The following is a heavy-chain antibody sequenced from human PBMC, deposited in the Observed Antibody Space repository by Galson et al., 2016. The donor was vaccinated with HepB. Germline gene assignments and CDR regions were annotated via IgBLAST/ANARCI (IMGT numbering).Heavy chain of an antibody. CDR3: VKSVQLGRGFVT. CDR1: GDSVSNNIDG. V-gene: IGHV6-1*01. CDR2: TYYRTEWRY. J-gene: IGHJ4*02. Sequence: CAISGDSVSNNIDGWNRIRQSPSRGLEWQGRTYYRTEWRYDYATSLLSRISINPDTSKNQFSLHLNFVTPEDTGVYYCVKSVQLGRGFVTWGQGTLVTVSS. D-gene: IGHD2-2*01.